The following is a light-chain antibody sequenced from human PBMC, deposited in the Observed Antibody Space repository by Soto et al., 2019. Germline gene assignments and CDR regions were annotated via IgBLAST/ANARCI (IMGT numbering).Light chain of an antibody. Sequence: EIVLTQSPGTLFLSPGERATLSCRASQSVSSSYLAWYQQKPGQAPRLLIYEASSRATGIPDRFSGSGSGTDFTLTISTVEPEDFAVYYCQQYGPSPPITFGQGTRLEIK. V-gene: IGKV3-20*01. CDR3: QQYGPSPPIT. CDR1: QSVSSSY. CDR2: EAS. J-gene: IGKJ5*01.